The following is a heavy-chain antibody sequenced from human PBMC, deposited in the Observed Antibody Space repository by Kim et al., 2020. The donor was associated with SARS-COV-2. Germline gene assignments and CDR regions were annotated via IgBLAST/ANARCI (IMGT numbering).Heavy chain of an antibody. V-gene: IGHV1-69*13. J-gene: IGHJ6*02. Sequence: SVKVSCKASGGTFSSYAISWVRQAPGQGLEWMGGIIPIFGTANYAQKFQGRVTITADESTSTAYMELSSLRSEDTAVYYCVSSSWSHYYGMDVWGQGTTVTVSS. CDR2: IIPIFGTA. CDR1: GGTFSSYA. CDR3: VSSSWSHYYGMDV. D-gene: IGHD6-13*01.